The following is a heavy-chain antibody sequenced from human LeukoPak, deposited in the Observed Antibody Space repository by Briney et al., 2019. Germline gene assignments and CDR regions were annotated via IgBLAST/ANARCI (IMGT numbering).Heavy chain of an antibody. D-gene: IGHD2-2*01. CDR1: GFTVSSNY. CDR2: ISSSSSTI. CDR3: ARSTGGIVVVPAAYDAFDI. Sequence: GGSLRLSCAASGFTVSSNYMSWVRQAPGKGLEWVSYISSSSSTIYYADSVKGRFTISRDNAKNSLYLQMNSLRAEDTAVYYCARSTGGIVVVPAAYDAFDIWGQGTMVTVSS. J-gene: IGHJ3*02. V-gene: IGHV3-48*01.